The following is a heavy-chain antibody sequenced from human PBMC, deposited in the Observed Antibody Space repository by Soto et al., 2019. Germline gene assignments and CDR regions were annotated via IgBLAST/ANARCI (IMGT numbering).Heavy chain of an antibody. Sequence: GSLLLSCSASGFTFSDYAMSGVRQAPGKGLEWVSAIDGSSATTNYADSVKGRFTISRDNSKNTLFLHMSGLRAEDTAVYYCARDRRPSIYSGLAVWGQGTTVTVSS. CDR3: ARDRRPSIYSGLAV. CDR1: GFTFSDYA. CDR2: IDGSSATT. V-gene: IGHV3-23*01. D-gene: IGHD2-2*01. J-gene: IGHJ6*02.